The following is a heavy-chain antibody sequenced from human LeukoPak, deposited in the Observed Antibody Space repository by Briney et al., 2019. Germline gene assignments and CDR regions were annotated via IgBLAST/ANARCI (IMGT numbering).Heavy chain of an antibody. Sequence: GGSLRLSCAASGFTFSNYGMHWVRQAPGKGLEWVAVVWYDGSNQYYVDSVKGRFTISRDSSKNALYLQMNSLRVEDTAIYYCATHDTSGYYKFDSWGQGTLVTVSS. D-gene: IGHD3-22*01. J-gene: IGHJ4*02. V-gene: IGHV3-33*01. CDR3: ATHDTSGYYKFDS. CDR2: VWYDGSNQ. CDR1: GFTFSNYG.